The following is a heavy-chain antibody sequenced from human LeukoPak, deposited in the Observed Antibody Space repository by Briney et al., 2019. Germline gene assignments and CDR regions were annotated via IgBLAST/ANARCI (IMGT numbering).Heavy chain of an antibody. CDR1: GGPINNQY. J-gene: IGHJ4*02. V-gene: IGHV4-59*11. CDR3: ARDQVGYGFDY. Sequence: PSETLSLTCIVSGGPINNQYWRWIRQPPGQGLEWIGYIFDTGNTNYNPSLQSRVAISLDTSKNQFSLKLRSVTAADTAVYYCARDQVGYGFDYWGQGTLVTVSS. CDR2: IFDTGNT. D-gene: IGHD5-18*01.